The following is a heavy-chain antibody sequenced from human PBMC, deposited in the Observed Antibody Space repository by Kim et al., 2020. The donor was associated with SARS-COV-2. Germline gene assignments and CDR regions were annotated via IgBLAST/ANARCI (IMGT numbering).Heavy chain of an antibody. CDR2: GDGGST. J-gene: IGHJ4*02. D-gene: IGHD3-10*02. CDR3: VCSGDY. Sequence: GDGGSTYYADSVKGRFTISRDNSKNSLYLQMNSLRTEDTALYYCVCSGDYWGQGTLVTVSS. V-gene: IGHV3-43*02.